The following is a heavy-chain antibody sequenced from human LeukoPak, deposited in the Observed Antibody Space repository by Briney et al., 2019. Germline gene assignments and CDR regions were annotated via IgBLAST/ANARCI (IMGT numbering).Heavy chain of an antibody. CDR3: ARGADYIEYSSSAADAFDI. J-gene: IGHJ3*02. CDR1: GFTFSSYS. V-gene: IGHV3-21*01. CDR2: ISSSSSYI. D-gene: IGHD6-6*01. Sequence: KSGGSLRLSCAASGFTFSSYSMNWVRQAPGKGLEWVSSISSSSSYIYYADSVKGRFTISRDNAKNSLYLQMNSLRAEDTAVYYCARGADYIEYSSSAADAFDIWGQGTMVTVSS.